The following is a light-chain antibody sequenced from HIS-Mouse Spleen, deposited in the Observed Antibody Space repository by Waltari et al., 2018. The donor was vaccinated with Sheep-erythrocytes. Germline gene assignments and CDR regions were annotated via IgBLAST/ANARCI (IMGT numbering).Light chain of an antibody. CDR1: PSDVGSYNL. CDR2: EGS. V-gene: IGLV2-23*01. Sequence: QSALTQPASVSGSPGQSITISCTGTPSDVGSYNLVSWYQQHQGKAPKLMIYEGSKRPSGVSNRFSGSKSGNTASLTISGLQAEDEADYYCCSYAGSSTYVVFGGGTKLTVL. CDR3: CSYAGSSTYVV. J-gene: IGLJ2*01.